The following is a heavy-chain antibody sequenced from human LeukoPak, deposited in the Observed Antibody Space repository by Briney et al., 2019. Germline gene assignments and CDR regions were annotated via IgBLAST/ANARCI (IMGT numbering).Heavy chain of an antibody. CDR2: MNPNSGNT. CDR3: ARGRVRYSGYDTWPYYYYMDV. V-gene: IGHV1-8*03. Sequence: ASVKVSCKASGYTFTSYDINWVRQATGQGLEWMGWMNPNSGNTGYAQKFQGRVTITRNTSISTAYMVLSSLRSEDTAVYYCARGRVRYSGYDTWPYYYYMDVWGKGTTVTVSS. D-gene: IGHD5-12*01. CDR1: GYTFTSYD. J-gene: IGHJ6*03.